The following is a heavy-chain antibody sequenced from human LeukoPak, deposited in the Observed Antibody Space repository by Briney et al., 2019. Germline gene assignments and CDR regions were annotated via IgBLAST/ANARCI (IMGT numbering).Heavy chain of an antibody. J-gene: IGHJ5*02. CDR2: MNPNSGNT. Sequence: GASVKVSCKASGYTFTSYDINWVRQATGQGLEWMGWMNPNSGNTGYAQKFQGRVTMTRNTSISTAYMELSSLRSEDTAVYYCARGRPDGYCSSTSCYWSWFDPWGQGTLVTVSS. V-gene: IGHV1-8*01. CDR1: GYTFTSYD. D-gene: IGHD2-2*03. CDR3: ARGRPDGYCSSTSCYWSWFDP.